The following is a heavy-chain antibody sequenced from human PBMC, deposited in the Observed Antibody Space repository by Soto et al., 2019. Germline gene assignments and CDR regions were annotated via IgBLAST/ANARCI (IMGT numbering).Heavy chain of an antibody. CDR2: ISGSAGST. Sequence: PGGSLRFSCAASGFIFTDYAMTWVRQAPGKGLEWVATISGSAGSTYYADSVKGRFTISSDSSKSTLYLQMNRLRAEDSAVYYCAKEISSMYFPLDFWGQGTLVTVSS. D-gene: IGHD2-2*01. J-gene: IGHJ4*02. V-gene: IGHV3-23*01. CDR3: AKEISSMYFPLDF. CDR1: GFIFTDYA.